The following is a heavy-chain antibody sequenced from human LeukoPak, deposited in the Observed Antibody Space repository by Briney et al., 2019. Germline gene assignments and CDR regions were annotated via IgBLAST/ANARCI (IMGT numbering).Heavy chain of an antibody. D-gene: IGHD6-25*01. V-gene: IGHV5-51*01. CDR2: IYPADSDI. J-gene: IGHJ4*02. Sequence: GESLKISCKGSGYRFTRYWIGWVRQIPGKGLEWMAIIYPADSDIRYSPSFQGQVTISADKSISTAYLQWSSLKASDTAMYYCARSLTAAAGDYWGQGTLVTVSS. CDR1: GYRFTRYW. CDR3: ARSLTAAAGDY.